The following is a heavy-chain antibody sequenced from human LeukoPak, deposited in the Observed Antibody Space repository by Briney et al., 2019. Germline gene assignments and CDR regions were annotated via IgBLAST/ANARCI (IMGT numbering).Heavy chain of an antibody. J-gene: IGHJ4*02. CDR3: VKSGGYGLIDY. Sequence: SETLSLTCAVSGVSISGSYYYWGWILQPPGKGLEWIGNIYYSGSTYYNASLQSRVTISIDTSKNQFSLRLNSVTAADTAMYFCVKSGGYGLIDYWGQGTLVTVSS. D-gene: IGHD1-26*01. CDR2: IYYSGST. CDR1: GVSISGSYYY. V-gene: IGHV4-39*01.